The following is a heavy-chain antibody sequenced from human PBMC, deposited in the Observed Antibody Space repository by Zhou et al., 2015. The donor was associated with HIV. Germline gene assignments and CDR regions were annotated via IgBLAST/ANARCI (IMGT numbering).Heavy chain of an antibody. CDR1: GYKFISYG. J-gene: IGHJ5*02. D-gene: IGHD3-22*01. CDR3: ARHRLGYYYDSSGDNWFDL. Sequence: QLQLVQSGAEVKKPGASVKVSCKASGYKFISYGITWVRQAPGQGLEWMGWISAYNGNTNYAQRLQDRMTMTKDTSTSTAYMELRSLRSDDTAVYYCARHRLGYYYDSSGDNWFDLWGQGTLVTVSS. CDR2: ISAYNGNT. V-gene: IGHV1-18*01.